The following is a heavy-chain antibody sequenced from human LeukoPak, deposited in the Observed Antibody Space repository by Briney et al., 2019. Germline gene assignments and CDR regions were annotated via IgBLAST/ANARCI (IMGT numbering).Heavy chain of an antibody. Sequence: GGSLRLSCAASGFTFNTYTMNWVRQAPGKGLEWVSYISGSSGIIDYADSVRGRFTISRDNAKNSLYLQMNSLRAEDTAVYYCARLLGYIDYWGQGTLVTVSS. J-gene: IGHJ4*02. V-gene: IGHV3-48*01. CDR2: ISGSSGII. CDR1: GFTFNTYT. CDR3: ARLLGYIDY.